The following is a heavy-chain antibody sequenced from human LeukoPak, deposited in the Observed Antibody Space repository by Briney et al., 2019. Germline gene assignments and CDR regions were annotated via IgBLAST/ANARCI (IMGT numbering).Heavy chain of an antibody. J-gene: IGHJ6*02. V-gene: IGHV1-18*01. CDR1: GYTFTSYG. CDR2: IRAYNGNT. D-gene: IGHD3-22*01. CDR3: ARANYYDSSGYYGTYYYYGMDV. Sequence: ASVKVSCKASGYTFTSYGISWVRQAPGQGLEWMGWIRAYNGNTNYAQKLQGRVTMTTDTSTSTAYMELRSLRSDDTAVYYCARANYYDSSGYYGTYYYYGMDVWGQGTTVTVSS.